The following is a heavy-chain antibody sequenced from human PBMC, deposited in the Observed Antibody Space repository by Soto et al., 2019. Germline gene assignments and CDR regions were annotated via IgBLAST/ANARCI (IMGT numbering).Heavy chain of an antibody. Sequence: ESCPTLVNPTQTLTLTCTFSGFSLSTSGMCVSWIRQPPGKALEWLALIDRDDDKYYSTSLKTRLTISKDTSKNQVVLIMTNMDPVDTATYFCARIPSAPAGQYYYYYGMDIWGQGTTVTVSS. CDR3: ARIPSAPAGQYYYYYGMDI. D-gene: IGHD6-13*01. CDR1: GFSLSTSGMC. CDR2: IDRDDDK. J-gene: IGHJ6*02. V-gene: IGHV2-70*01.